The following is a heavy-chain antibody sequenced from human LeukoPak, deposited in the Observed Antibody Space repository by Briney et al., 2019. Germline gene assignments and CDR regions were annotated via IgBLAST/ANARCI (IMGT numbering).Heavy chain of an antibody. V-gene: IGHV3-48*01. J-gene: IGHJ6*03. CDR1: GFSLSAYN. Sequence: GGSLRLSCEGSGFSLSAYNMNWVRQAQGKGLESVSYISSSSATIFYADSVKGRFTISRDNAKNSLYLQMNSLRPEDTAVYFCARDRHVPGLYYYYMDVWGKGTTVTVSS. CDR3: ARDRHVPGLYYYYMDV. CDR2: ISSSSATI. D-gene: IGHD6-6*01.